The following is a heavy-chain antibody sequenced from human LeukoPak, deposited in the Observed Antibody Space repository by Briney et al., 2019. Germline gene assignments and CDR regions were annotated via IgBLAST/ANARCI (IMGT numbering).Heavy chain of an antibody. V-gene: IGHV4-59*01. J-gene: IGHJ4*02. D-gene: IGHD5-24*01. CDR2: IYYSGST. CDR3: AREGDGYNYDYFDY. Sequence: SETLSLTCTVSGGSISSYYWSWIRQHPGKGLEWLGYIYYSGSTNYNPSLKSRVTISVDTSKNQFSLKLSSVTAADTAVYYCAREGDGYNYDYFDYWGQGTLVTVSS. CDR1: GGSISSYY.